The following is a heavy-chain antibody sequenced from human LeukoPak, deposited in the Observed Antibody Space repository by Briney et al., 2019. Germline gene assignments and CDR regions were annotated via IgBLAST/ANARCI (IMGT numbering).Heavy chain of an antibody. J-gene: IGHJ4*02. D-gene: IGHD1-20*01. CDR2: IDPSGTAL. CDR1: GFTIRDYV. CDR3: ARAAYNWN. Sequence: PGGSLRLSCAASGFTIRDYVMSWVRQAPGKGLEWVSYIDPSGTALYYADSVKGRFTVSRDNGKNSLSLQLRSLRAEDTALYYCARAAYNWNWGQGTPVTVSS. V-gene: IGHV3-11*01.